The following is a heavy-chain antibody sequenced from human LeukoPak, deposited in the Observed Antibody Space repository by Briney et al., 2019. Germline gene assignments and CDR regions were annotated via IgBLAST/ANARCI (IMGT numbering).Heavy chain of an antibody. CDR2: INPNSGGT. D-gene: IGHD6-6*01. CDR3: AREMGLGIRLYSSSSSVARNDAFDI. J-gene: IGHJ3*02. CDR1: GYTFTGYY. V-gene: IGHV1-2*02. Sequence: ASVKVSCKAPGYTFTGYYMHWVRQAPGQGLEWMGWINPNSGGTNYAQKFQGRVTMTRDTSISTAYMELSRLRSDDTAVYYCAREMGLGIRLYSSSSSVARNDAFDIWGQGTMVTVSS.